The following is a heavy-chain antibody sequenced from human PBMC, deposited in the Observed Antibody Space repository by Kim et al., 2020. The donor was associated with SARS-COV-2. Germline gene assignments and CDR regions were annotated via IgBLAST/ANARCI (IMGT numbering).Heavy chain of an antibody. V-gene: IGHV4-39*07. D-gene: IGHD2-21*02. J-gene: IGHJ5*02. Sequence: SETLSLTCTVFGGSISSSSYYWGWIRQPPGKGLEWIGSIYYSGSTYYNPSLKSRVTISVDTSKNQFSLKLSSVTAADTAVYYCARDRGDSALNWFDPWGQGTLVTVSS. CDR2: IYYSGST. CDR3: ARDRGDSALNWFDP. CDR1: GGSISSSSYY.